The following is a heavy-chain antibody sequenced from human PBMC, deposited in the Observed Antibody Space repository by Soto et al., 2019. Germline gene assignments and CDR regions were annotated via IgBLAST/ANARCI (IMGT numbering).Heavy chain of an antibody. V-gene: IGHV2-5*01. Sequence: GSGPTLVNPTQTLTLTCTFSGFSLSTSGVGVGWIRQPPGKALEWLALIYWNDDKRYSPSLKSRLTITKDTSKNQVVLTMTNMDPVDTATYYCAHSGIGYYDSSGYRTFGYWGQGTLVTVSS. J-gene: IGHJ4*02. CDR3: AHSGIGYYDSSGYRTFGY. CDR2: IYWNDDK. D-gene: IGHD3-22*01. CDR1: GFSLSTSGVG.